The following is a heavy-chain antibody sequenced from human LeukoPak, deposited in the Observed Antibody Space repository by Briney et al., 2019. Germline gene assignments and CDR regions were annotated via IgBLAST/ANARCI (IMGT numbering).Heavy chain of an antibody. CDR1: GFTFSSYA. D-gene: IGHD6-19*01. V-gene: IGHV3-23*01. J-gene: IGHJ5*02. CDR3: ANEVYGQWLATNWFNP. CDR2: ISGSVAST. Sequence: GGSLRLSCAASGFTFSSYAMSWVRQAPGKGLEWVSAISGSVASTYYAASVKGRFTISRDNSKTTLYLQMNSLRAEDTAVYYCANEVYGQWLATNWFNPWGQGTLVTVSS.